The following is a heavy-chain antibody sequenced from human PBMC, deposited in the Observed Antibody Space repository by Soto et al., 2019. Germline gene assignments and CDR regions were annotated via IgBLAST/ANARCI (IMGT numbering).Heavy chain of an antibody. Sequence: EVQLLESGGGLVQPGGSLRLSCAASGFTFSTFAMTWVRQAPGKGLEWVSAISGSGDNTYYADSVKGRFTMSRDNSKSTLYLQMNSLRGDDTAVYHCAKGRGVLFYFDQWGQGTRVTVSS. V-gene: IGHV3-23*01. CDR2: ISGSGDNT. CDR1: GFTFSTFA. CDR3: AKGRGVLFYFDQ. D-gene: IGHD2-21*01. J-gene: IGHJ4*02.